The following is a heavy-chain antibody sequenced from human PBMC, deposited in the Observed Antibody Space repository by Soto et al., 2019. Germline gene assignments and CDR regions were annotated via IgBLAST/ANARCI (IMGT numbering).Heavy chain of an antibody. CDR3: ARDGPPTTTGVDPVYTMDV. J-gene: IGHJ6*02. D-gene: IGHD3-3*01. CDR1: GYTFTSNQ. Sequence: QMQLVQSGAEVKKPGASVKVSCQASGYTFTSNQMHWVRQAPGQGLEWMGMINPSGGRTTYAQRFQGRVMMTRDTSTSTIYMELSSLRSEDTAMYYCARDGPPTTTGVDPVYTMDVWGQGTTVTVS. CDR2: INPSGGRT. V-gene: IGHV1-46*01.